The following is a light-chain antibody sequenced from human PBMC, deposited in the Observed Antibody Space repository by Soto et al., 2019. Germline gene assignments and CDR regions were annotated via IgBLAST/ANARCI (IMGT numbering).Light chain of an antibody. V-gene: IGLV2-14*01. CDR1: SSDVGGYNY. CDR2: EVT. J-gene: IGLJ1*01. CDR3: ASYRTDSTRV. Sequence: QSALTQPASVSGSPGQSITISCSGTSSDVGGYNYVSWYQQHPGKAPKLIIYEVTYRPSGVSNRFSGSKSGNTASLTISGLQTEDEADYYCASYRTDSTRVFGTGTKLTVL.